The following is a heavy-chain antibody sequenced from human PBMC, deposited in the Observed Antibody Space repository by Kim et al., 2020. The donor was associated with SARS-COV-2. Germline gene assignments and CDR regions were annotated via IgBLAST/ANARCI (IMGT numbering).Heavy chain of an antibody. D-gene: IGHD6-19*01. J-gene: IGHJ4*02. V-gene: IGHV4-4*02. CDR1: GGSISSSNW. CDR2: IYHSGST. CDR3: AGRIAVAGTAYFDY. Sequence: SETLSLTCAVSGGSISSSNWWSWVRQPPGKGLEWIWEIYHSGSTNYNPSLKSRVTISVDKSKNQFSLKLSSVTAADTAVYYCAGRIAVAGTAYFDYWGQGTLVTVSS.